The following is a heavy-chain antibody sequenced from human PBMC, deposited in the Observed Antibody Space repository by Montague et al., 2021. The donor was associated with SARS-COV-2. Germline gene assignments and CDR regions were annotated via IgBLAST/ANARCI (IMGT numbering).Heavy chain of an antibody. J-gene: IGHJ4*02. V-gene: IGHV6-1*01. CDR3: ARTSASSDY. CDR2: N. Sequence: NNYLLSVKSRITINPYTSKNQISLQLNSVTPEDTAVYYCARTSASSDYWGQGTLVTVSS. D-gene: IGHD1-26*01.